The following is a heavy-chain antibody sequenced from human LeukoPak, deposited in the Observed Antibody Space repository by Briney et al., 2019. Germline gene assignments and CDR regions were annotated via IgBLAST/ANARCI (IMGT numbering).Heavy chain of an antibody. J-gene: IGHJ4*02. CDR1: GFSFSSYS. CDR3: ARGCSGGVCFRDF. D-gene: IGHD2-8*02. V-gene: IGHV3-21*06. CDR2: IPSSGDSI. Sequence: GGSLRLSCTASGFSFSSYSMNWVRQAPGKGLEWVSTIPSSGDSIYYADSVKGRFTVSRDNAENSLYLHMNSLRAEDTAAYYCARGCSGGVCFRDFWGQGALVTVSS.